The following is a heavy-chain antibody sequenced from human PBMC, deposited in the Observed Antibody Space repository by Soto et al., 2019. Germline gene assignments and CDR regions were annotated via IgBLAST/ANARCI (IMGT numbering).Heavy chain of an antibody. CDR2: ISSDGRNE. J-gene: IGHJ4*02. V-gene: IGHV3-30*04. CDR1: GFTFSRDG. CDR3: TRGGTPYFDW. D-gene: IGHD1-1*01. Sequence: LRLSCVASGFTFSRDGMVWVRQAPGKGLEWMTTISSDGRNEHYADSVQGRFTVSRDNSKNTVYLQMDSLRDEDTAVYYCTRGGTPYFDWWGQGTPVTVSS.